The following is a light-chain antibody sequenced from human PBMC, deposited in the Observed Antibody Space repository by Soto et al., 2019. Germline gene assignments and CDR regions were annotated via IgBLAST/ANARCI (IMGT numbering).Light chain of an antibody. CDR2: DAS. J-gene: IGKJ2*01. CDR1: QDIRNY. Sequence: DIQMTQSPSSLSASVGDRITITCQASQDIRNYLNWYQQKPGKAPSLLIYDASNLEAGVPSRFSGGGSGTNFTFTISRLQPEDIATYYCQQYDNLPRYTFGQGTRLEI. V-gene: IGKV1-33*01. CDR3: QQYDNLPRYT.